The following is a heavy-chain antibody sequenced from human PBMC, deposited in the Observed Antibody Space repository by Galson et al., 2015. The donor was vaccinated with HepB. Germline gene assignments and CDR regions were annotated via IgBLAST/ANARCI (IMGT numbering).Heavy chain of an antibody. CDR2: ITSSSGYT. V-gene: IGHV3-21*04. J-gene: IGHJ4*02. D-gene: IGHD3-16*02. Sequence: SLRLSCAASGFTFSSYTMRWVRQAPGKGLEWVSSITSSSGYTYYADSVRGRFTISRDNAKNSLHRQMNSLRAEDTAVYYCAGNFRSLGLGELSQQGGGGYWGQGTLVTVSS. CDR3: AGNFRSLGLGELSQQGGGGY. CDR1: GFTFSSYT.